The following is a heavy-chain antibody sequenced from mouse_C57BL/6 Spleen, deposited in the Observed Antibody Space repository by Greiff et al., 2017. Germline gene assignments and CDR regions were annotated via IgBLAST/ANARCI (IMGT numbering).Heavy chain of an antibody. CDR3: ARRSYYYGSSYDWYFDV. J-gene: IGHJ1*03. CDR2: INPSTGGT. Sequence: EVKLQESGPELVKPGASVKISCKASGYSFTGYYMNWVKQSPEKSLEWIGEINPSTGGTTYNQKFKAKATLTVDKSSSTAYMQLQSLTSEDAAVYYYARRSYYYGSSYDWYFDVWGTGTTVTVSS. D-gene: IGHD1-1*01. V-gene: IGHV1-42*01. CDR1: GYSFTGYY.